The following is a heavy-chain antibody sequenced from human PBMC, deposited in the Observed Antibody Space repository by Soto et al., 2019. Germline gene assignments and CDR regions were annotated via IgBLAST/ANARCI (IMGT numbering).Heavy chain of an antibody. J-gene: IGHJ4*02. Sequence: GGSLRLSCAASGFTFSSYAMSWVRQAPGKGLEWVSAISGSGGSTYYADSVKGRFTISRDNSKNTLYLQMNSLRAEDTAVYYCAKSGRGHGSGSPDYWGQGTLVTVSS. V-gene: IGHV3-23*01. CDR2: ISGSGGST. CDR3: AKSGRGHGSGSPDY. D-gene: IGHD3-10*01. CDR1: GFTFSSYA.